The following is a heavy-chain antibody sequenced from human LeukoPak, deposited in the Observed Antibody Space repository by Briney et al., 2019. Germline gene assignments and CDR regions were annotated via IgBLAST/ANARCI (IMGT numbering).Heavy chain of an antibody. J-gene: IGHJ4*02. V-gene: IGHV4-59*01. CDR1: GGSISGYY. Sequence: KASETLSLTCTVSGGSISGYYWSWIRQPPGKGLEWIGYIYSSGSTNYNPSLKSRVTISIDTSKNQFSLKLSSVTAADTAVYYCAREGTTVTHFDYWGQGTLVTVAS. CDR3: AREGTTVTHFDY. D-gene: IGHD4-11*01. CDR2: IYSSGST.